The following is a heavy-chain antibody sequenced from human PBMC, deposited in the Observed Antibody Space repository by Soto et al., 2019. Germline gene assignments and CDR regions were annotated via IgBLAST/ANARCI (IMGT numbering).Heavy chain of an antibody. CDR2: IIPFFGTP. Sequence: QVLLVQSGAEVKKPGSSMKVSCKLSGATFSSYAMSWVRQAPGQGLEWIGGIIPFFGTPNYAQKFQGRVTITADTSTATSYMELSSLRSDDTAVYYCARDKGAYYSHLVYWGQGTLVTVSS. D-gene: IGHD3-22*01. V-gene: IGHV1-69*06. CDR1: GATFSSYA. CDR3: ARDKGAYYSHLVY. J-gene: IGHJ4*02.